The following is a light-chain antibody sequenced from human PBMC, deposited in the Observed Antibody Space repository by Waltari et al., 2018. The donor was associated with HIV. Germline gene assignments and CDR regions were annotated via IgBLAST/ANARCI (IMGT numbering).Light chain of an antibody. Sequence: QSALTQPASVSGSPGQSITISCTGTTSDVGGYNYVSWYRQHPGRAPKLLIYEVSNRPSGISYRFSGSKSGNTASLTISGLQAEDEADYYCSSYTSSSILVFGGGTKLTVL. CDR1: TSDVGGYNY. CDR2: EVS. CDR3: SSYTSSSILV. J-gene: IGLJ3*02. V-gene: IGLV2-14*01.